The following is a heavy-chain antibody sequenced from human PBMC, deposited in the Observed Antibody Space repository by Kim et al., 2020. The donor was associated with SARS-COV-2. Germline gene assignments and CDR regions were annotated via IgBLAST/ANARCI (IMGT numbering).Heavy chain of an antibody. CDR3: ARDRGVATRFDY. J-gene: IGHJ4*02. V-gene: IGHV4-59*13. CDR1: GGSISSYY. CDR2: IYYSGST. D-gene: IGHD1-26*01. Sequence: SETLSLTCTVSGGSISSYYWSWIRQPPGKGLEWIGYIYYSGSTNYNPSLKSRVTISVDTSKNQFSLKLSSVTAADTAVYYCARDRGVATRFDYWGQGTLVTVSS.